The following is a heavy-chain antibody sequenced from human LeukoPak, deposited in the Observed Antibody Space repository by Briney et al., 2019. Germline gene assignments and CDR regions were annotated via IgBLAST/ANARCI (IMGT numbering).Heavy chain of an antibody. CDR1: GFXFSSYA. V-gene: IGHV3-33*01. J-gene: IGHJ4*02. D-gene: IGHD3-22*01. CDR2: IWYDGSNK. CDR3: ARGLFNYDNSGLNY. Sequence: GGSLRLSCAASGFXFSSYAMYWVRQAPGKGLEWVTDIWYDGSNKYYADSVKGRFTISRDNSKNTLYLQMNSLRAEDTAVYYCARGLFNYDNSGLNYWGQGTRVTVSS.